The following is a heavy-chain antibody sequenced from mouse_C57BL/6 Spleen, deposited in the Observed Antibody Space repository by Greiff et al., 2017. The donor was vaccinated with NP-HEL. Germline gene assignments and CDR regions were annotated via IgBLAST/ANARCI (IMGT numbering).Heavy chain of an antibody. Sequence: QVQLKESGPGLVAPSQSLSITCTVSGFSLTSYAISWVRQPPGKGLEWLGVIWTGGGTNYNSALKSRLSISIDNYQRQDFLKINSLQTVDTARYYCARVYDGYYDFDYWGQGATLSDSS. CDR3: ARVYDGYYDFDY. D-gene: IGHD2-3*01. CDR1: GFSLTSYA. J-gene: IGHJ2*01. V-gene: IGHV2-9-1*01. CDR2: IWTGGGT.